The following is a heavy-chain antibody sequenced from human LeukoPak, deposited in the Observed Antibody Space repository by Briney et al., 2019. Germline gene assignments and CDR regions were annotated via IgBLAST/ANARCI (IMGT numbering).Heavy chain of an antibody. V-gene: IGHV3-48*03. CDR1: GFTFSTFE. Sequence: GSLRLSCAASGFTFSTFEMNWVRQAPGKGLEWVSYISSSGSTIYYAGSVKGRFTISRDNTKNSLYLQMNSLRAEDTGVYYCARASSLDYWGQGTLVTVSS. CDR2: ISSSGSTI. J-gene: IGHJ4*02. CDR3: ARASSLDY.